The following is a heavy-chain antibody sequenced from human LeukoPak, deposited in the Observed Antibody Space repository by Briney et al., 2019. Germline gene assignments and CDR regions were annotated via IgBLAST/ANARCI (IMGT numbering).Heavy chain of an antibody. CDR3: AVVPAAIGYYYMDV. CDR1: GGTFSSYA. J-gene: IGHJ6*03. Sequence: ASVKVSCKASGGTFSSYAISWVRQAPGQGLEWMGRIIPIFGTANYAQKFQGRVTITTDESTSTASMELSSLRSEDTAVYYCAVVPAAIGYYYMDVWGKGTTVTVSS. CDR2: IIPIFGTA. V-gene: IGHV1-69*05. D-gene: IGHD2-2*02.